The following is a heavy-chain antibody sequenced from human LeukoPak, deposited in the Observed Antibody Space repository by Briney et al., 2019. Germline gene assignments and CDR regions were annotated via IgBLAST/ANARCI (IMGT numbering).Heavy chain of an antibody. V-gene: IGHV4-61*01. CDR3: ARGNTRGGYYYYYGMDV. CDR2: IYYTGKT. CDR1: GDSVSNGNYY. Sequence: SETLSLTCTVSGDSVSNGNYYWSWLRQPPGKALEWIGYIYYTGKTYYNPSLKSRVTISVDTSKNQFSLKLSSVTAADTAVYYCARGNTRGGYYYYYGMDVWGQGTTVTVSS. J-gene: IGHJ6*02. D-gene: IGHD3-16*01.